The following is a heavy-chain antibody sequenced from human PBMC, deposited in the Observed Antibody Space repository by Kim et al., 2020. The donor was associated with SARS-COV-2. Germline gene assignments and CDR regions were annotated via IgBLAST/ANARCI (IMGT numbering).Heavy chain of an antibody. J-gene: IGHJ4*02. V-gene: IGHV3-73*01. Sequence: GGSLRLSCAASGFIFSASDVHWVRQTSGRGLDWLGRIRPKTANYATVYAASMKGRFTISRDDSKNTAFMQISSLKNEDTAAYYCIKFGNGEAPHWGRGVLFTVSS. CDR1: GFIFSASD. CDR3: IKFGNGEAPH. D-gene: IGHD3-10*01. CDR2: IRPKTANYAT.